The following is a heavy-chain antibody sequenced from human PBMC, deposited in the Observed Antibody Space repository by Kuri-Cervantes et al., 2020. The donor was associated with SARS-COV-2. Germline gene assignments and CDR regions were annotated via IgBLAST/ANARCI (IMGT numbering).Heavy chain of an antibody. D-gene: IGHD4-23*01. CDR2: IYYTGTT. CDR1: GGSFSGYY. V-gene: IGHV4-59*08. CDR3: ARHFYGGNAIFQY. J-gene: IGHJ4*02. Sequence: SQTLSLTCAVYGGSFSGYYWTWIRQPPGKGLEWVGSIYYTGTTNYNPSLKSRVTMSIDTSKNQFSLKLSSVTAADTAVYYCARHFYGGNAIFQYWGQGTLVTVSS.